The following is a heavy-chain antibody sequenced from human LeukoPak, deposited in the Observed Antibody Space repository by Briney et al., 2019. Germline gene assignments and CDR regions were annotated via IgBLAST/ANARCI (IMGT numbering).Heavy chain of an antibody. V-gene: IGHV1-2*02. Sequence: ASVKVSCKASGYTFTGYFMHWVRQGPGQGFEWMGWINPNSGDTNYEQKFQGRVSTTRDTSISTVYMELSSLRSDDTAVYYCGRDVRHTYDYWGKGTLVTVSSGESSHCARDVRHTYDYWGQGTLVTVSS. D-gene: IGHD5-24*01. CDR1: GYTFTGYF. CDR3: GRDVRHTYDYWGKGTLVTVSSGESSHCARDVRHTYDY. J-gene: IGHJ4*02. CDR2: INPNSGDT.